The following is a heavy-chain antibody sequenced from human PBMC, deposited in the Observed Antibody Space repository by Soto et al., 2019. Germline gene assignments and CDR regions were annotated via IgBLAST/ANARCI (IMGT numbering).Heavy chain of an antibody. J-gene: IGHJ4*02. D-gene: IGHD5-12*01. Sequence: PVGSLRLSCAASGFTFSSYSMNWVRQAPGKGLEWVSYISSSSSYIYYADSVKGRFTISLDTSKNQFSLKLSSVTAADTAVYYCARDLDGYNLIFDYWGQGTLVTVS. CDR3: ARDLDGYNLIFDY. V-gene: IGHV3-21*05. CDR1: GFTFSSYS. CDR2: ISSSSSYI.